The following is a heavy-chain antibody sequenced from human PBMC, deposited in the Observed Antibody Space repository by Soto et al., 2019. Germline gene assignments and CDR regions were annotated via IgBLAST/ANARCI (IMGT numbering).Heavy chain of an antibody. CDR2: IYHSGST. J-gene: IGHJ3*02. Sequence: ETRSFTCSVSGVSIRSSNWWCWVRQPPGKGLEWIGEIYHSGSTNYNPSLKSRVTISVDKSKTHFSPKLSSVTAADTAVYYCARGTLISSSPIWGQGTMVTVSS. CDR3: ARGTLISSSPI. CDR1: GVSIRSSNW. D-gene: IGHD6-13*01. V-gene: IGHV4-4*02.